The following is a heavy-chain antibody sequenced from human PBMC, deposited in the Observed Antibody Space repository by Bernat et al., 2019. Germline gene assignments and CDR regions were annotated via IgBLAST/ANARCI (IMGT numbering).Heavy chain of an antibody. D-gene: IGHD6-13*01. J-gene: IGHJ3*02. CDR1: GLTFSSYA. V-gene: IGHV3-30-3*01. CDR2: ISYDGSNK. Sequence: QVQLVESGGGVFQPGRSLRLSCAASGLTFSSYAMHWVRQAPGKGLEWVAVISYDGSNKYYADSVKGRFTISRDNSKNTVYLQMNSLRAEDTAVYYCARYYQGSSWYLQKAFDSWGQGTMVTVSS. CDR3: ARYYQGSSWYLQKAFDS.